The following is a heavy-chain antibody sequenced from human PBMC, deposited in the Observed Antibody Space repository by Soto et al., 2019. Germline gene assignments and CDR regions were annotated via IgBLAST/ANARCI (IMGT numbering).Heavy chain of an antibody. V-gene: IGHV3-33*01. CDR1: GFTFSSYG. CDR2: IWYDGSNK. CDR3: ARDTDRRLKYFDY. J-gene: IGHJ4*02. Sequence: GGSLRLSCAASGFTFSSYGMHWVRQAPGKGLEWVAVIWYDGSNKYYVDSVKGRFTISRDNSKNTLYLQMNSLRAEDTAVYYCARDTDRRLKYFDYWGQGTLVTVSS. D-gene: IGHD4-4*01.